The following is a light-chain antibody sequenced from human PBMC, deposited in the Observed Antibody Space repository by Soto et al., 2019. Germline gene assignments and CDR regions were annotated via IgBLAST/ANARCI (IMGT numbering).Light chain of an antibody. Sequence: DIVMTQSPDFLGVSLGETATINCKSSQSLLDRSIDKNRLSWYQQKPGQPPELLIYWASTRESGVPDRFSGSGSGTDFTLTISNLQAEDVAVYYCQQYDTTPPTFGQGTQLDIK. CDR1: QSLLDRSIDKNR. CDR3: QQYDTTPPT. J-gene: IGKJ1*01. V-gene: IGKV4-1*01. CDR2: WAS.